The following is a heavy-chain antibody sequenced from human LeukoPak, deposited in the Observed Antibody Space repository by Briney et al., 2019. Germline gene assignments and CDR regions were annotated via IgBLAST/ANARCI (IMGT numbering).Heavy chain of an antibody. J-gene: IGHJ4*02. CDR3: ARDVGSSSWYETDY. CDR2: INHSGYT. D-gene: IGHD6-13*01. Sequence: PSETLSLTCAVFGGSFSSYYWSWIRQPPGKGLEWIGEINHSGYTSYNPSLKSRVTLSVDTSKNQFSLKLSSVTAADAAVYYCARDVGSSSWYETDYWGQGTLVTVSS. CDR1: GGSFSSYY. V-gene: IGHV4-34*01.